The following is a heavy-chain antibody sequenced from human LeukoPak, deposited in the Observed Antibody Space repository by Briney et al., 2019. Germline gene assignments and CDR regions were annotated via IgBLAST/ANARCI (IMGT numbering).Heavy chain of an antibody. J-gene: IGHJ5*02. CDR1: GGSISSYY. D-gene: IGHD6-13*01. Sequence: SETLSLTCTVSGGSISSYYWSWIWQPAGKGLEWIGRIYTSGSTNYNPSLKSRVTMSVDTSKNQFSLKLSSVTAADTAVYYCARDSSEWWIAADGFDPWGQGTLVTVSS. V-gene: IGHV4-4*07. CDR2: IYTSGST. CDR3: ARDSSEWWIAADGFDP.